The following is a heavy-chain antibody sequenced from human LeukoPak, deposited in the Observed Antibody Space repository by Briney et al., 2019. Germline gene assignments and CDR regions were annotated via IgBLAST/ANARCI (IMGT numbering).Heavy chain of an antibody. D-gene: IGHD3-16*01. J-gene: IGHJ4*02. Sequence: SVKVSCKASGGTFSSYAISWVRQAPGQGLEWMGRIIPIFGTANYAQKFQGRVTMTTDTSTSTAYMELRSLRSDDTAVYYCARDGYYDYVWGSYPYYFDYWGQGTLVTVSS. V-gene: IGHV1-69*05. CDR1: GGTFSSYA. CDR2: IIPIFGTA. CDR3: ARDGYYDYVWGSYPYYFDY.